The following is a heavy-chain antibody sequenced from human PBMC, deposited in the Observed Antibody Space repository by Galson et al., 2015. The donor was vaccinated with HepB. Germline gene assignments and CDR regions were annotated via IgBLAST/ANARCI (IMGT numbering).Heavy chain of an antibody. CDR1: GFTFNNAW. Sequence: SLRLSCAASGFTFNNAWMSWVRQAPGKGLEWVGRIKSKTDGGTTDYAAPVKGRFTISRDDSKNTLYLQMNSLKTEDTAVYYCIAYGGNSGIDYWGQGTLVTVSS. CDR2: IKSKTDGGTT. V-gene: IGHV3-15*01. J-gene: IGHJ4*02. D-gene: IGHD4-23*01. CDR3: IAYGGNSGIDY.